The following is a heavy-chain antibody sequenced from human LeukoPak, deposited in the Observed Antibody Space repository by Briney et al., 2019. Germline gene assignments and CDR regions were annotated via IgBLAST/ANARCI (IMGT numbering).Heavy chain of an antibody. CDR1: GGSFSTYS. V-gene: IGHV4-34*01. CDR3: ARHVDMTTVNYYYLDV. J-gene: IGHJ6*03. CDR2: INYSGNT. Sequence: SETLSLTCAVYGGSFSTYSWSWIRQPPGKGLEWIGDINYSGNTNYNPSFKSRVIASIDTSKDQFSHKLNSVTAGDTAVYYCARHVDMTTVNYYYLDVWGKGTTATVSS. D-gene: IGHD4-11*01.